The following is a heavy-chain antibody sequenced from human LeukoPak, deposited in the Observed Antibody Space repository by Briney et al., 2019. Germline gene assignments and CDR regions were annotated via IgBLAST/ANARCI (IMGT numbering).Heavy chain of an antibody. CDR3: VRRDTGWNYFDY. CDR2: IYYTGKN. Sequence: SETLSLTCAVSGGSINSHYWGWIRQPPGKGLQWIGDIYYTGKNNYNPSLKSRVTISLDTSKDHLSLNLTSVLAADTAIYYCVRRDTGWNYFDYWGQGILVPSPQ. D-gene: IGHD6-19*01. V-gene: IGHV4-59*08. CDR1: GGSINSHY. J-gene: IGHJ4*02.